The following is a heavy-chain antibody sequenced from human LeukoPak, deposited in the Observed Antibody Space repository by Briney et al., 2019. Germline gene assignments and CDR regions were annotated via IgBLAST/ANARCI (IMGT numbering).Heavy chain of an antibody. CDR2: IRYDGSNK. J-gene: IGHJ4*02. CDR1: GFTFSSYG. D-gene: IGHD2-2*01. Sequence: LSGGSLRLSCAASGFTFSSYGMHWVRQAPGKGLEWVAFIRYDGSNKYYADSVKVRFTISRDNSKNTLYLQMNSLRAEDTAVYYCAKSLSALPAALDYWGQGTLVTVSS. CDR3: AKSLSALPAALDY. V-gene: IGHV3-30*02.